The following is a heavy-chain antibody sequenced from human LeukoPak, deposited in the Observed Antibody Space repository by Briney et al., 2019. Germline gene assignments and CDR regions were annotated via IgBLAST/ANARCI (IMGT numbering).Heavy chain of an antibody. J-gene: IGHJ3*02. CDR2: ISGSGGST. CDR1: GFTFSSYA. CDR3: AKDRRVNGDYLDAFDI. D-gene: IGHD4-17*01. V-gene: IGHV3-23*01. Sequence: GGSLRLSCAASGFTFSSYAMSWVRQAPGRGLEGVSAISGSGGSTHYADSVKGRFTISRDNSKNTLYLQMNSLRAEDTAVYYCAKDRRVNGDYLDAFDIWGQGTMVTVSS.